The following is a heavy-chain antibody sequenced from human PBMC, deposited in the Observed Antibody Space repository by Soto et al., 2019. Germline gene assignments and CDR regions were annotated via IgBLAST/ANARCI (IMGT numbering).Heavy chain of an antibody. Sequence: QVQLVQSGAEVKKPGSSVKVSCKASGGTFSSYAISWVRQAPGQGLEWMGEIIPIFGRANYAQKFQGRVTITADESTSTAYMELSSLRSKDTAVYYCARDRGPSSGYYPYWFDPWGQGTLVTVSS. CDR3: ARDRGPSSGYYPYWFDP. CDR2: IIPIFGRA. D-gene: IGHD3-22*01. J-gene: IGHJ5*02. V-gene: IGHV1-69*12. CDR1: GGTFSSYA.